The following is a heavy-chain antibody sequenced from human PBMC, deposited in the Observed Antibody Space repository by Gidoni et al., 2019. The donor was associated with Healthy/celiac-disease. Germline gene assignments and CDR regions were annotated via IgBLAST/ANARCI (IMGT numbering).Heavy chain of an antibody. J-gene: IGHJ6*02. Sequence: QVQLVQSGAEGKKPGASVTVSCQASGHTFTGYYMHWVRQAPGQGLEWMGWINPNSGGTNYAQKFQGWVTMTRDTSISTAYMELSRLRSDDTAVYYCARTLWFGDYGMDVWGQGTTVTVSS. D-gene: IGHD3-10*01. CDR3: ARTLWFGDYGMDV. V-gene: IGHV1-2*04. CDR1: GHTFTGYY. CDR2: INPNSGGT.